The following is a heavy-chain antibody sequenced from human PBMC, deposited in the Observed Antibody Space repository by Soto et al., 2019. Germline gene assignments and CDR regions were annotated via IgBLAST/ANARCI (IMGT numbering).Heavy chain of an antibody. J-gene: IGHJ5*02. Sequence: GGSLRLSCAASGFTFSSYGMHWVRQAPGKGLEWVAVISYDGSNKYYADSVKGRFTISRDNSKNTLYPQMNSLRAEDTAVYYCAKDLDSSSFPHARGYNWFDPWGQGTLVTVSS. CDR2: ISYDGSNK. CDR3: AKDLDSSSFPHARGYNWFDP. V-gene: IGHV3-30*18. CDR1: GFTFSSYG. D-gene: IGHD6-13*01.